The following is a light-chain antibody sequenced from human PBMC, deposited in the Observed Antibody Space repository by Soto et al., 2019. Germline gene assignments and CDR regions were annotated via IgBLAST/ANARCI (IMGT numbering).Light chain of an antibody. V-gene: IGLV1-40*01. J-gene: IGLJ1*01. CDR1: SSNIGAGYD. CDR3: QSYGHRLCRFG. CDR2: GNS. Sequence: QPVLTQPPSVSGAPGQRVTISCTGSSSNIGAGYDVHWYQQLPGTAPKLLIHGNSNRPSGVPDRFSGSKSGTSASLAITGLLGEDGGFFSYQSYGHRLCRFGFRPGAQATVL.